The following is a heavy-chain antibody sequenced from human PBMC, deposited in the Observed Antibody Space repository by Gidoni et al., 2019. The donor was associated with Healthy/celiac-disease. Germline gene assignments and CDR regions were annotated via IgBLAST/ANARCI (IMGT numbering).Heavy chain of an antibody. CDR1: GFTFSSYA. D-gene: IGHD3-22*01. Sequence: QVQLVESGGGVVQPGRSLRLSCAASGFTFSSYAMHWVRQAPGKGLDWVAVISYDGSNKYYAASVKGRFTTSRDNSKNTLYLQMNSLRAEDTAVYYCARDPGYYDSSGSWYFDLWGRGTLVTVSS. J-gene: IGHJ2*01. V-gene: IGHV3-30*01. CDR3: ARDPGYYDSSGSWYFDL. CDR2: ISYDGSNK.